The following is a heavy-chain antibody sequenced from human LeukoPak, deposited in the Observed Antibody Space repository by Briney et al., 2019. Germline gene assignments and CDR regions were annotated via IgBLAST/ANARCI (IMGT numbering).Heavy chain of an antibody. CDR3: ARGYYGSGSPDN. CDR1: GYTFTGYY. V-gene: IGHV1-2*02. CDR2: INPNSGDT. D-gene: IGHD3-10*01. Sequence: GSVKVFCKSSGYTFTGYYMHWVRQAPGKGLEWVGWINPNSGDTNFAQTVQGRVTMTRDTSISTAYMELSRLRSDDTAVYYCARGYYGSGSPDNWGQGTLVTVSS. J-gene: IGHJ4*02.